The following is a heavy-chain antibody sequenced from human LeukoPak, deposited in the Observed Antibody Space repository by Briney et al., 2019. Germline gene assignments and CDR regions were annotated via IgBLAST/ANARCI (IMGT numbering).Heavy chain of an antibody. CDR1: GYTFTSYG. CDR3: ARGLGVGYCSGGSCPDAYYYYGMDV. J-gene: IGHJ6*02. D-gene: IGHD2-15*01. CDR2: ISAYNGNT. Sequence: ASVKVSCKASGYTFTSYGISWVRQAPGQGLEWMGWISAYNGNTNYAQKLQGRVTMTTDTSTSTAYMELRSLRSDDTAVYYCARGLGVGYCSGGSCPDAYYYYGMDVRGQGTTVTVSS. V-gene: IGHV1-18*01.